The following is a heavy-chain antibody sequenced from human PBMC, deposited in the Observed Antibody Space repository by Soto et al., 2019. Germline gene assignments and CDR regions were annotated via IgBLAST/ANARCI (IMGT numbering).Heavy chain of an antibody. Sequence: SETLSLTCTVSGVSISSYYWSWIRQPPGKGLERIMYIYYSGSTNYNPSLKGRVTISVDTSKNQFSLKLSSVTAADTAVYYCARVRADYYGSGDADYYYYGMDVWGQGTTVTVSS. D-gene: IGHD3-10*01. V-gene: IGHV4-59*01. CDR3: ARVRADYYGSGDADYYYYGMDV. CDR2: IYYSGST. CDR1: GVSISSYY. J-gene: IGHJ6*02.